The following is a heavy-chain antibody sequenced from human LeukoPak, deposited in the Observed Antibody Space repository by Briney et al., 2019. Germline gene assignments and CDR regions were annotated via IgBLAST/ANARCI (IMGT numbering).Heavy chain of an antibody. CDR1: GFTFSDYY. J-gene: IGHJ6*03. CDR3: ARAFGPYSSRLFYYMDV. CDR2: ISSSSSYI. D-gene: IGHD6-13*01. Sequence: PGGSLRLSCAASGFTFSDYYTSWIRQAPGKGLEWVSYISSSSSYIYYADSVKGRFTISRDNAKNSLYLQMNSLRAEDTAVYYCARAFGPYSSRLFYYMDVWGKGTTVTVSS. V-gene: IGHV3-11*06.